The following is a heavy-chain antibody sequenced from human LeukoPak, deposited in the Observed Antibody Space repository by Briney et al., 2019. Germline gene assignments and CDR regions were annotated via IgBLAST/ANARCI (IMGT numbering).Heavy chain of an antibody. CDR1: GFTFSDYY. J-gene: IGHJ4*02. D-gene: IGHD3-10*01. V-gene: IGHV3-49*03. Sequence: TGGSLRLSCAASGFTFSDYYMSWIRQAPGKGLEWVGFIRSKAYGGTTEYAASVKGRFTTSRDDSKSIAYLQMNSLKTEDTAVYYCTRPMVRGVIDYWGQGTLVTVSS. CDR3: TRPMVRGVIDY. CDR2: IRSKAYGGTT.